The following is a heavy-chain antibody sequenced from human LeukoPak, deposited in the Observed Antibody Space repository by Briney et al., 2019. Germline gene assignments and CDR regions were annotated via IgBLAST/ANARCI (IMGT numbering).Heavy chain of an antibody. V-gene: IGHV3-74*03. CDR3: ARAGNSSSRRYLDY. D-gene: IGHD6-6*01. Sequence: PGGSLRLSCAASGFTFSSHWMHWVRQAPGKGLVWVSRISSDGSSTTYADSVKGRFTISRDNAKNTLYLQMNSLRAEDTAVFYCARAGNSSSRRYLDYWGQGTLVTVSS. CDR1: GFTFSSHW. CDR2: ISSDGSST. J-gene: IGHJ4*02.